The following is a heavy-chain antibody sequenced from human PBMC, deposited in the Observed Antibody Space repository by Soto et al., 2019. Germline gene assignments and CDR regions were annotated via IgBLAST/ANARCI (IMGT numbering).Heavy chain of an antibody. D-gene: IGHD1-1*01. CDR3: AKDKPGTTSFDY. CDR1: GYSFTSYW. CDR2: IDPSDSYT. Sequence: GESLKISCNGSGYSFTSYWISWVRQMPGKGLEWMGRIDPSDSYTNYSPSFQGHVTISADKSISTAYLQLNTLRADDTAVYYCAKDKPGTTSFDYWGQGTLVTVSS. V-gene: IGHV5-10-1*01. J-gene: IGHJ4*02.